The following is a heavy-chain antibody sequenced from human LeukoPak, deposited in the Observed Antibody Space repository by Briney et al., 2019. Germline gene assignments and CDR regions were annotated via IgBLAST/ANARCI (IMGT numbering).Heavy chain of an antibody. CDR1: GGSISSSSYY. J-gene: IGHJ5*02. D-gene: IGHD3-10*01. V-gene: IGHV4-39*07. CDR2: IYYSGST. Sequence: SSETLSLTCTVSGGSISSSSYYWGWIRQPPGKGLEWIGSIYYSGSTYYNPSLKSRVTISVDTSKNQFSLKLSSVTAADTAVYYCARLGDWSSGRYTMVRELGFDPWGQGTLVTVSS. CDR3: ARLGDWSSGRYTMVRELGFDP.